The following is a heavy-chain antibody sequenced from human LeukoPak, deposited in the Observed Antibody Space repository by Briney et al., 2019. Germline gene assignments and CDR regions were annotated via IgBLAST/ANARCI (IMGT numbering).Heavy chain of an antibody. J-gene: IGHJ6*02. CDR1: GFTVSSNY. CDR2: IYSGGST. Sequence: GGSLRLSCAASGFTVSSNYMSWVRQAPGKGLEWVSVIYSGGSTYYADSVKGRFTISRDNSKNTLCLQMNSLRAEDTAVYYCARSSLIAAGGYYYCYGMDVWGQGTTVTVSS. CDR3: ARSSLIAAGGYYYCYGMDV. D-gene: IGHD6-13*01. V-gene: IGHV3-53*01.